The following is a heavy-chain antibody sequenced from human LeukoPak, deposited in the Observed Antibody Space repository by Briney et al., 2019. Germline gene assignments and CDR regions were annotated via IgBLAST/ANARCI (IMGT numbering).Heavy chain of an antibody. D-gene: IGHD3-9*01. CDR3: ARGIEILTDGDY. V-gene: IGHV1-46*01. J-gene: IGHJ4*02. CDR2: INPNGGST. Sequence: ASVRVSCKASGYTFTRYSLHWVRQAPGQGLEWMGIINPNGGSTSYAQKFQGRATMTRDTSTGTVYMELSSLRSEDTAMYYCARGIEILTDGDYWGQGTLVTVSS. CDR1: GYTFTRYS.